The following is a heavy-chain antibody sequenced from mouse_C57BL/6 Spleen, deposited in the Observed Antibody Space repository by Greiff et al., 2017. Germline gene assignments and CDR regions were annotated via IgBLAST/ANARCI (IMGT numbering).Heavy chain of an antibody. CDR1: GYTFTSYW. Sequence: VQLQQPGAELVKPGASVKMSCKASGYTFTSYWITWVKQRPGQGLAWIGDIYPGSGSTNYNEKFKSKATLTVDTPSSTAYMPLSSLTSEDSAVYYCASTPIYYYGSSIYAMDYWGQGTSVTVSS. V-gene: IGHV1-55*01. J-gene: IGHJ4*01. CDR3: ASTPIYYYGSSIYAMDY. CDR2: IYPGSGST. D-gene: IGHD1-1*01.